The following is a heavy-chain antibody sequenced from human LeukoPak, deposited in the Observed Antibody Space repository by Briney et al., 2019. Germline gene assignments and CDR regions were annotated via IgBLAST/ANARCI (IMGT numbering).Heavy chain of an antibody. V-gene: IGHV3-9*01. D-gene: IGHD1-26*01. CDR2: ISWNSGSL. CDR3: AKDFQWELLPGDAFDI. CDR1: GFTFDDYA. Sequence: GGSLRLSCAASGFTFDDYAMHWVRQAPGKGLEWVAGISWNSGSLVYADSVKGRFTISRDNAKNSLYLQMNSLRAEDTALYYCAKDFQWELLPGDAFDIWGQGTIVTVSS. J-gene: IGHJ3*02.